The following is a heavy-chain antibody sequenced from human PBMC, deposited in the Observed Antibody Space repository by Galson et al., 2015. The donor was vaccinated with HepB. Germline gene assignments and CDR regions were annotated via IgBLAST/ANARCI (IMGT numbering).Heavy chain of an antibody. D-gene: IGHD6-13*01. V-gene: IGHV7-4-1*02. CDR3: ASDSSSWGGGFDY. J-gene: IGHJ4*02. CDR2: INTSTGDP. Sequence: SVKVSCKASGYTFTSYAMNWVRQAPGQGLEWMGWINTSTGDPTYAQGFTGRFVFSLDTSVSTAYLQISSLKAEDAAVYYCASDSSSWGGGFDYWGQGTLVTVSS. CDR1: GYTFTSYA.